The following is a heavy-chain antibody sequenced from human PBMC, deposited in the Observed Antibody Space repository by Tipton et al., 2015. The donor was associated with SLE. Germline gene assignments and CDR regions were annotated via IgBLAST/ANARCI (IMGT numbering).Heavy chain of an antibody. CDR3: ARNGDAGDDY. CDR1: GFTFSTYW. J-gene: IGHJ4*02. CDR2: INQHESAK. D-gene: IGHD5-24*01. V-gene: IGHV3-7*03. Sequence: SLRLSCAASGFTFSTYWMSWVRQAPGKGLEWVANINQHESAKYYVDSVKGRFTISRDNAKNSLSLQMNSLRAEDPAVYYCARNGDAGDDYWGQGTLVTVSS.